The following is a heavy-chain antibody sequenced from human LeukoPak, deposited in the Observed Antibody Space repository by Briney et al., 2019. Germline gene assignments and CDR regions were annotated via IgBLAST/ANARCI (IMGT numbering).Heavy chain of an antibody. D-gene: IGHD5-18*01. J-gene: IGHJ5*02. CDR1: GFTFSSYA. CDR3: ATLLGIQLWFT. Sequence: PGGPLRLSCAASGFTFSSYAMSWVRQAPGKGLEWVSGISGSGGSTYYADSAKGRFTISRDNSKNTLYLQMNSLRAEDTAVYYCATLLGIQLWFTWGQGTLVTVSS. V-gene: IGHV3-23*01. CDR2: ISGSGGST.